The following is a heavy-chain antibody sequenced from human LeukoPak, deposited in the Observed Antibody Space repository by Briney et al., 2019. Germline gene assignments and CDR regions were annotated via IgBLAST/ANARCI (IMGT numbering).Heavy chain of an antibody. Sequence: GESLKISCKGSGYSFTSYWIGWVRQMPGKGLEWMGIIYPGDSDTRYSPSFQGQVTISADKSISTAYLQWGSLKASDSAMYYCATNTMFRGIHAFDIWGQGTMVTVSS. CDR3: ATNTMFRGIHAFDI. J-gene: IGHJ3*02. V-gene: IGHV5-51*01. CDR1: GYSFTSYW. D-gene: IGHD3-10*01. CDR2: IYPGDSDT.